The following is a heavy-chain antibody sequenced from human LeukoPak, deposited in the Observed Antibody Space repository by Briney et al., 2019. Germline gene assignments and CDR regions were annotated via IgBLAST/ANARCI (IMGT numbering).Heavy chain of an antibody. J-gene: IGHJ5*02. D-gene: IGHD2/OR15-2a*01. CDR1: GGSISSYY. V-gene: IGHV4-59*08. CDR3: ARHRFSQSFT. CDR2: IYYSGST. Sequence: SETLSLTCTVSGGSISSYYWSWIRQPPGKGLEWIGYIYYSGSTNYNPSLKSRVTISVDTSKNQFSLKLSSVTAADTAVYYCARHRFSQSFTWGQGTLVTVSS.